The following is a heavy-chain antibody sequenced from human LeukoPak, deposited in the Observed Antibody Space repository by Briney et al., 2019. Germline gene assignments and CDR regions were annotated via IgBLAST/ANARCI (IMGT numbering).Heavy chain of an antibody. CDR1: GFTLSSYG. J-gene: IGHJ4*02. Sequence: GGSLRLSCAASGFTLSSYGMSWVRQAPGKGLEWVSAISGSGSNTYHADSVKGRFTISRDNSKNTLYLQMNSLRAEDTAVYYCAKSFRSTSLDYWGQGTLVTVSS. V-gene: IGHV3-23*01. CDR2: ISGSGSNT. CDR3: AKSFRSTSLDY. D-gene: IGHD2-2*01.